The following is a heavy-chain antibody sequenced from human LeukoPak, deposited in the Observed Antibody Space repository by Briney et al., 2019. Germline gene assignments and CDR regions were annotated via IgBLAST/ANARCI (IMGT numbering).Heavy chain of an antibody. Sequence: GGFLRLSCAASGFTFSNYAMNWVRQAPGKGLEWVSVISTSGGTTDYADSVKGRFSISRDNSKNTLYLQMNSLRAEDTAIYYCAKNSGAMVTSLDYWGQGTLVTVSS. CDR3: AKNSGAMVTSLDY. J-gene: IGHJ4*02. CDR2: ISTSGGTT. V-gene: IGHV3-23*01. D-gene: IGHD5-18*01. CDR1: GFTFSNYA.